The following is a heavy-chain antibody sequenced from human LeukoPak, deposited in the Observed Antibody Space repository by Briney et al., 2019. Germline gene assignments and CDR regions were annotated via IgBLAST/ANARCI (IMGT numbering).Heavy chain of an antibody. CDR1: GFTFSSYA. CDR3: ARDGVPAAIAYYYYMDV. Sequence: PGGSLRLSCAASGFTFSSYAMHWVRQAPGKGLEWVAVISYDGSNKYYADSVKGRFTISRDNSKNTLYLQMNSLRAEDTAVYYCARDGVPAAIAYYYYMDVWGKGTTVTVSS. D-gene: IGHD2-2*02. CDR2: ISYDGSNK. V-gene: IGHV3-30-3*01. J-gene: IGHJ6*03.